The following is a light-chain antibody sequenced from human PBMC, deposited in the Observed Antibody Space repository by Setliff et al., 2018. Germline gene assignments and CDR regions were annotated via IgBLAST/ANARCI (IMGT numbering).Light chain of an antibody. Sequence: QSVLTQPASVSGSPGQSITISCTGTGTYNYVSWYQQHPGKAPQLIIYDVTNRPSGVSNRFSAPKSGNTASLTISGLQPEDDADYYCSSYTSNSTYVFGTGTKGTVL. J-gene: IGLJ1*01. CDR2: DVT. V-gene: IGLV2-14*03. CDR1: GTYNY. CDR3: SSYTSNSTYV.